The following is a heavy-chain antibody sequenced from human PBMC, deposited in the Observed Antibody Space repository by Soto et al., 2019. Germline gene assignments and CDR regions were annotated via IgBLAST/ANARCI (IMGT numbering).Heavy chain of an antibody. V-gene: IGHV1-8*01. J-gene: IGHJ4*02. CDR3: ARSVEWLASFDY. D-gene: IGHD6-19*01. CDR1: GYTFTSYD. Sequence: QVQLVQSGAEVKKPGASVKVSCKASGYTFTSYDINWVRQATGQGLEWMGWMNPNSGNTGNAQKFQGXIXRXRDXSISTAYMELSSLRSEATAVYYWARSVEWLASFDYWGQGTLVTVSS. CDR2: MNPNSGNT.